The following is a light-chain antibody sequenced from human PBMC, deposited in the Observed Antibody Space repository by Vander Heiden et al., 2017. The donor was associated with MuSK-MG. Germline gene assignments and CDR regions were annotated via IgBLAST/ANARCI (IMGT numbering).Light chain of an antibody. Sequence: DLQMTQSPCSLYAPVGDRVTITCRASQSSSNYLNWYQQDPGKAPRLLSYAAASLQSGVPTKFSGSGSGTECTLTISSLQPEDSATDYCQQGDRTPPTFGEGTKVEIK. CDR1: QSSSNY. CDR3: QQGDRTPPT. CDR2: AAA. J-gene: IGKJ4*01. V-gene: IGKV1-39*01.